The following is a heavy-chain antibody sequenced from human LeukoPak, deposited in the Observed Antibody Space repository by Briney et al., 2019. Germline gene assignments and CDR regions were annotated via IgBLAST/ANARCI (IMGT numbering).Heavy chain of an antibody. V-gene: IGHV3-48*04. CDR3: ARGYSGYDSSDP. CDR2: ISSSGSTI. J-gene: IGHJ5*02. CDR1: GFTFSSYS. D-gene: IGHD5-12*01. Sequence: GGSLRLSCAASGFTFSSYSMNWVRQAPGKGLEWVSYISSSGSTIYYADSVKGRFTISRDNAKNSLYLQMNSLRAEDTAVYYCARGYSGYDSSDPWGQGTLVTVSS.